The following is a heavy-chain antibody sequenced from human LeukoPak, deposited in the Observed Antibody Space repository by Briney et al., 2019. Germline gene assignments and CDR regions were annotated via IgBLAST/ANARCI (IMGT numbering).Heavy chain of an antibody. Sequence: SQTLSLTCTVPGGSISSGGYSWSWIRQHPGKDLEWIGYIYYSGSTYYNPSLKSRVTISVDTSKNQFSLKLSSVTAADTAVYYCARGLVVPAAHNWFDPWGQGTLVTVSS. D-gene: IGHD2-2*01. CDR1: GGSISSGGYS. J-gene: IGHJ5*02. V-gene: IGHV4-31*03. CDR2: IYYSGST. CDR3: ARGLVVPAAHNWFDP.